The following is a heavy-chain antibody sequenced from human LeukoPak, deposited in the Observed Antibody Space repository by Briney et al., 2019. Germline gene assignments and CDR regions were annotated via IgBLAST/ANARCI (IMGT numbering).Heavy chain of an antibody. D-gene: IGHD3-22*01. CDR2: IYDSGCT. CDR3: ARYYYDSSGYYAFDI. V-gene: IGHV4-59*01. CDR1: GVSISGYY. Sequence: SETLSLTCSVSGVSISGYYWSWIRQPPGKGLEWIGYIYDSGCTNYNPSLKSRVTISADTSKNQFSLRLSSVTAADTAVYYCARYYYDSSGYYAFDIWGQGTMVTVSS. J-gene: IGHJ3*02.